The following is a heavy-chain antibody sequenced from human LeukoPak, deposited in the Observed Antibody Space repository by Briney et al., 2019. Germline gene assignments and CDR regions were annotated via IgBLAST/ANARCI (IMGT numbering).Heavy chain of an antibody. D-gene: IGHD2-21*02. CDR2: MHFSGNT. V-gene: IGHV4-59*08. Sequence: SETLSLTCSVSGGSVSSYYWICMRQPPGKGLEGIGYMHFSGNTNYNPFLKGRVPISLDTPTNQVSLRLSSVTAADTAVYHCARHFAPCGGVCPYFDYWGQGALVTVSS. J-gene: IGHJ4*02. CDR1: GGSVSSYY. CDR3: ARHFAPCGGVCPYFDY.